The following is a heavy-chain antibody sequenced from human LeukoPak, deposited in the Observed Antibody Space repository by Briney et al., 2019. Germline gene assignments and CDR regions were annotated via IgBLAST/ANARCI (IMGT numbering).Heavy chain of an antibody. V-gene: IGHV4-59*08. Sequence: SETLSLTCTVSGAAIRGFYWSWFRQPPGKGLEWIGYIYYSGSTNYNPSLKSRVTISVDTSKNQFSLKLSSVTAADTAVYYCARYRVVAATETSRWFDPWGQGTLVTVSS. CDR2: IYYSGST. D-gene: IGHD2-15*01. J-gene: IGHJ5*02. CDR3: ARYRVVAATETSRWFDP. CDR1: GAAIRGFY.